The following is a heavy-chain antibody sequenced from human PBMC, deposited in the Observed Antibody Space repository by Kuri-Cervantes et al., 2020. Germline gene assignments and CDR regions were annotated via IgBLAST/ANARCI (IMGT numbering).Heavy chain of an antibody. J-gene: IGHJ6*02. CDR2: TYYRSKGYN. Sequence: LRLSCAISGDSVSSNSAAWNWIRQSPSRGLEWLGRTYYRSKGYNDYAVSVKSRITINPDTSKNQLSLQLNSVTPEDTAVYYCAREVGYYDSSGYYSSDYYYYYGMDVWGQGTTVTVSS. V-gene: IGHV6-1*01. CDR3: AREVGYYDSSGYYSSDYYYYYGMDV. CDR1: GDSVSSNSAA. D-gene: IGHD3-22*01.